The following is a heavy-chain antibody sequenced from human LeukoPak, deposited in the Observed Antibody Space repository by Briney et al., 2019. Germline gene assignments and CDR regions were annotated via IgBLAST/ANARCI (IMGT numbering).Heavy chain of an antibody. CDR1: GGSITNYY. V-gene: IGHV4-59*12. CDR2: IYDSGST. CDR3: ARTNRYAGGDRHFDY. J-gene: IGHJ4*02. Sequence: SETLSLTCTVSGGSITNYYWSWIRQPPGKGLEWIGYIYDSGSTNYNPSLKSRVTISVETSKNQFSLQLVSVTAADTAVYYCARTNRYAGGDRHFDYWGQGTLVTVSS. D-gene: IGHD1-14*01.